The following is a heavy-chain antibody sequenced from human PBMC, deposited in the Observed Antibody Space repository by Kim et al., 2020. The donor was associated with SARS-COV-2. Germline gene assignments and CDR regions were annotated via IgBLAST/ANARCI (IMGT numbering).Heavy chain of an antibody. CDR2: IYSGGSST. V-gene: IGHV3-23*03. CDR1: GFTFSSYA. D-gene: IGHD3-10*01. CDR3: AKYRAYYYGSGSYYNPYYYGMDV. J-gene: IGHJ6*02. Sequence: GGSLRLSCAASGFTFSSYAMSWVRQAPGKGLEWVSVIYSGGSSTYYADSVKGRFTISRDNSKNTLYLQMNSLRAEDTAVYYCAKYRAYYYGSGSYYNPYYYGMDVWGQGTTVTVSS.